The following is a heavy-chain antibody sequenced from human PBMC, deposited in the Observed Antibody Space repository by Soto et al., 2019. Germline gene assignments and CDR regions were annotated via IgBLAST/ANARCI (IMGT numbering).Heavy chain of an antibody. Sequence: QAQLAQSGAEVKKPGASVNISCKASGYTFTNYGFIWVRQAPGHGLEWVGWISPYNGKTEYAQKFQGRVTMTRDKPTSTAYMALRSLRSDDTAVYYCARDIYGGNCCDAFDIWGQGTMVTVSS. CDR1: GYTFTNYG. CDR3: ARDIYGGNCCDAFDI. D-gene: IGHD2-15*01. J-gene: IGHJ3*02. V-gene: IGHV1-18*01. CDR2: ISPYNGKT.